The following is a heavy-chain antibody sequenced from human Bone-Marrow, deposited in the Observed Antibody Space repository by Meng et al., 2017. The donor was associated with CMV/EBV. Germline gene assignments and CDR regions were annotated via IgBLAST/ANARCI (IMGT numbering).Heavy chain of an antibody. CDR3: AKFVLSSGYYYDY. J-gene: IGHJ4*02. CDR1: GLTFSSYA. CDR2: ISGSGGST. V-gene: IGHV3-23*01. D-gene: IGHD3-22*01. Sequence: GESLKISCAASGLTFSSYAMSWVRQAPGKGLEWVSAISGSGGSTYYADSVKGRFTISRDNSKNTLYLQMNSLRAEDTAVYYCAKFVLSSGYYYDYWGQGTLVTVSS.